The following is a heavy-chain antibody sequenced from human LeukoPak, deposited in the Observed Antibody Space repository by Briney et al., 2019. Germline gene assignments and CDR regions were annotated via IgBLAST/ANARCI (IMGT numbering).Heavy chain of an antibody. CDR2: IYHSGST. CDR1: GYSISSGYY. Sequence: PSETLSLTCAVSGYSISSGYYWGWIWQPPGKGLEWIGSIYHSGSTYYNPSLKSRVTISVDTSKNQFSLKLSSVTAADTAVYYCARDRDSSGWYNEFDYWGQGTLVTVSS. D-gene: IGHD6-19*01. J-gene: IGHJ4*02. CDR3: ARDRDSSGWYNEFDY. V-gene: IGHV4-38-2*02.